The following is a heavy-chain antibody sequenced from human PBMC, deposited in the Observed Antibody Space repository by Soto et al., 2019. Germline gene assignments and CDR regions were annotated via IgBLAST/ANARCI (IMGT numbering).Heavy chain of an antibody. CDR2: INPNSGGT. CDR1: GYTFTGYY. J-gene: IGHJ4*02. CDR3: ARGPIVVVVAATLYFDY. D-gene: IGHD2-15*01. Sequence: QVQLVQSGAEVKKPGASVKVSCKASGYTFTGYYMHWVRQAPGQGLEWMGWINPNSGGTNYAQKFQGWVTMTRDTSISTAYMGLSRLRSDDTAVYYCARGPIVVVVAATLYFDYWGQGTLVTVSS. V-gene: IGHV1-2*04.